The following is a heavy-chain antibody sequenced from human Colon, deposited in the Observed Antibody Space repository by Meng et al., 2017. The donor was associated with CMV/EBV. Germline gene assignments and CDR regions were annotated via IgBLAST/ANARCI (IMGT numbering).Heavy chain of an antibody. V-gene: IGHV7-4-1*02. CDR1: GYTFTNYH. D-gene: IGHD3-16*01. J-gene: IGHJ5*02. CDR3: ANTLGAGA. CDR2: INTNTDNP. Sequence: VPVSCKASGYTFTNYHLHWVRQAPGQGLEWMGWINTNTDNPTYAQGLTGRFAFSLDTSVSTAYLQITDVKPEDTAMYYCANTLGAGAWGQGTLVTVSS.